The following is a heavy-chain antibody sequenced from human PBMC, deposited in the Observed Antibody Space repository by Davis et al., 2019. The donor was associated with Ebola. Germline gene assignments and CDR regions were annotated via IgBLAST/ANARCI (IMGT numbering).Heavy chain of an antibody. V-gene: IGHV4-59*01. CDR1: GGSISSYY. Sequence: MPSETLSLTCTVSGGSISSYYLSWIRQPPGQGLEWMGYIYYSGSTNYNPSLKSRVNISVDTSKNQFSLKLSSVTAADTAVYYCAREGRWLHWGLWGSGTNIHGMDVWGKGTTVTVSS. D-gene: IGHD5-24*01. CDR2: IYYSGST. J-gene: IGHJ6*04. CDR3: AREGRWLHWGLWGSGTNIHGMDV.